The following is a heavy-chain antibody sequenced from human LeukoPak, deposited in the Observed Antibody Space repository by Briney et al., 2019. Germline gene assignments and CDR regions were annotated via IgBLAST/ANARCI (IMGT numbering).Heavy chain of an antibody. D-gene: IGHD6-19*01. Sequence: ASVKVSCKASGYTFTGYYMHWVRQAPGQGLEWMGWINPNSGGTNYAQKFQGRVTMTRDTSISTAYMELSRLRSDGTAVYYCARDPSRFASGPGFDYWGQGTLVTVSS. J-gene: IGHJ4*02. CDR1: GYTFTGYY. CDR3: ARDPSRFASGPGFDY. V-gene: IGHV1-2*02. CDR2: INPNSGGT.